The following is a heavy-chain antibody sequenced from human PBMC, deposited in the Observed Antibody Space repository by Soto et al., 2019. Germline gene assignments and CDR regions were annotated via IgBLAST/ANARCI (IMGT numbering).Heavy chain of an antibody. D-gene: IGHD6-6*01. CDR1: GFTFSSYD. CDR3: AKGGSRSWYYYYGMDV. Sequence: QVQLVESGGGVVQPGRSLRLSCAASGFTFSSYDIHWVRQAPGKGLEWVAVISNDGSNKYYADSVKGRFTISRDHAKNTLYLQMNSLRAEDTAVYYCAKGGSRSWYYYYGMDVWGQGTTVTVSS. CDR2: ISNDGSNK. V-gene: IGHV3-30*18. J-gene: IGHJ6*02.